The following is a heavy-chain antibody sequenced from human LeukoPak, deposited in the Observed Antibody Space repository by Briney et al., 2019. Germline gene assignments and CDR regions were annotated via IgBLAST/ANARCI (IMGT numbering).Heavy chain of an antibody. CDR2: ISAYNGNT. Sequence: ASVKVSCKASGYTFTSYGIGWVRQAPGQGLEWMGWISAYNGNTNYAQKLQGRVTMTTDTSTSTAYMELRSLRSDDTAVYYCASWRGYCSSTGCRDYYYGMDVWGQGTTVTVSS. J-gene: IGHJ6*02. V-gene: IGHV1-18*01. CDR3: ASWRGYCSSTGCRDYYYGMDV. CDR1: GYTFTSYG. D-gene: IGHD2-2*01.